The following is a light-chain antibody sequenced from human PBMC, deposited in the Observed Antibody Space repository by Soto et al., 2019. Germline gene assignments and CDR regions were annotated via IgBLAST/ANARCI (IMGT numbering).Light chain of an antibody. CDR2: DAS. V-gene: IGKV1-33*01. Sequence: DIQMPQSPSSLSASVGDRVTITFQASQDVSNYLNLYQQKLGKAPKLLIYDASNLETGVPSGFSGSGSGTYFSFTISSLQPEDFATYYCQQYSNLITFGQGTRLQNK. J-gene: IGKJ5*01. CDR3: QQYSNLIT. CDR1: QDVSNY.